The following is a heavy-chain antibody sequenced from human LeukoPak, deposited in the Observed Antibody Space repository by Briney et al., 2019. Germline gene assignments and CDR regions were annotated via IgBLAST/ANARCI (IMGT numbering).Heavy chain of an antibody. CDR1: GGSISSGDYY. J-gene: IGHJ3*02. CDR2: IYYSGST. Sequence: PSQTLSLTCTVSGGSISSGDYYWGWIRQPPGKGLEWIGYIYYSGSTYYNPSLKSRVTISVDTSKNHFSLKLNSVTAADTAVYYCASSSSGSYYNGFDIWGQGTMVTVAS. D-gene: IGHD3-10*01. V-gene: IGHV4-30-4*08. CDR3: ASSSSGSYYNGFDI.